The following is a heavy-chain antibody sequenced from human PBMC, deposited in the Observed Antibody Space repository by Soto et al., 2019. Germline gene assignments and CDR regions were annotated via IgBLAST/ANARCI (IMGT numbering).Heavy chain of an antibody. D-gene: IGHD6-19*01. CDR1: GGTFSSYA. CDR3: ARGIAVAGPYYFDY. Sequence: SVEVSCKASGGTFSSYAISWVRQAPGQGLEWMGGIIPIFGTANYAQKFQGRVTITADESTSTAYMELSSLRSEDTAVYYCARGIAVAGPYYFDYWGQGTLVTVSS. CDR2: IIPIFGTA. J-gene: IGHJ4*02. V-gene: IGHV1-69*13.